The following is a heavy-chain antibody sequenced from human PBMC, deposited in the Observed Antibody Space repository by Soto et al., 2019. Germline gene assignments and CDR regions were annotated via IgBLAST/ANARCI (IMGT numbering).Heavy chain of an antibody. J-gene: IGHJ6*02. Sequence: SVKVSCKASGGTFSSYAISWVRQAPGQGLEWMGGIIPIFGTANYAQKFQGRVTITADESTSTAYMELSSLRSEDTAVYYCARGCSSTSYYRIQTYYYGMDVWGQGTTVTVSS. CDR3: ARGCSSTSYYRIQTYYYGMDV. V-gene: IGHV1-69*13. D-gene: IGHD2-2*01. CDR2: IIPIFGTA. CDR1: GGTFSSYA.